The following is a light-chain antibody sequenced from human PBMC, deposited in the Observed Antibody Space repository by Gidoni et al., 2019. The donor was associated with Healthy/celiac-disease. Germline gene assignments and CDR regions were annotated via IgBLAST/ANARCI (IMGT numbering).Light chain of an antibody. CDR2: DAS. CDR3: QQRSNWRYT. Sequence: IVLTQSPATLSLSPGERATLACRARQSVSSYLAWYQQKPGQAPRLLISDASNRATGLPARFSGSGSVSYFTLTISILEPEDFAVYYCQQRSNWRYTFGQGTKLEIK. J-gene: IGKJ2*01. CDR1: QSVSSY. V-gene: IGKV3-11*01.